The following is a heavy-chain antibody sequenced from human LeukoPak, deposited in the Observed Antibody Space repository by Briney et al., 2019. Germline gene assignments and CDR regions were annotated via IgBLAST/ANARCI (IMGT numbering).Heavy chain of an antibody. CDR2: INHSGST. Sequence: SETLSLTCAVYGGSFSGYYWSWIRQPPGKGLEWIGEINHSGSTNYNPSLKSRVTISVDTSKNQFSLKLSSVTAADTAVYYCARGGDPHGDGYNFRYWGQGTLVTVSS. J-gene: IGHJ4*02. CDR1: GGSFSGYY. D-gene: IGHD5-24*01. V-gene: IGHV4-34*01. CDR3: ARGGDPHGDGYNFRY.